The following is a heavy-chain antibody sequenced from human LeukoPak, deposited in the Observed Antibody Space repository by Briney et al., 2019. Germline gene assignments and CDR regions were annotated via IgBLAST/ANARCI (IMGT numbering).Heavy chain of an antibody. V-gene: IGHV3-30*02. CDR1: GFTFSSYG. J-gene: IGHJ6*03. Sequence: GGSLRLSCAASGFTFSSYGMHWVRQAPGKGLEWVAFIRYDGSNKYYADSVKGRFTISRDNSKNTLYLQMNSLRAEDTAVYYCAKAPPKEHDFWSGYYNYMDVWGKGTTVTVSS. CDR3: AKAPPKEHDFWSGYYNYMDV. CDR2: IRYDGSNK. D-gene: IGHD3-3*01.